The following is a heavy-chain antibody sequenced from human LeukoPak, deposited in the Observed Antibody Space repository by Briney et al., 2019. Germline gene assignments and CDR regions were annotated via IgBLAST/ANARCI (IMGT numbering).Heavy chain of an antibody. CDR2: IYYSGST. V-gene: IGHV4-61*01. Sequence: PSETLSRTCTVSGGSVSSNIYYWNWIRQPPGKGLEWIGYIYYSGSTNYNPSLKSRVTISVDTSKNQFSLKLTSLTAADTAVYYCAREDSSGYLGYWGQGTLVTVSS. CDR3: AREDSSGYLGY. CDR1: GGSVSSNIYY. D-gene: IGHD3-22*01. J-gene: IGHJ4*02.